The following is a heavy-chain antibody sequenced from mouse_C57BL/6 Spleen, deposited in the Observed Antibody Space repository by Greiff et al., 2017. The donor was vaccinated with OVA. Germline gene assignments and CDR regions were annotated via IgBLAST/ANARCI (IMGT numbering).Heavy chain of an antibody. V-gene: IGHV5-17*01. D-gene: IGHD2-4*01. CDR2: ISSGSSTI. CDR1: GFTFSDYG. J-gene: IGHJ4*01. Sequence: EVQGVESGGGLVKPGGSLKLSCAASGFTFSDYGMHWVRQAPEKGLEWVAYISSGSSTIYYADTVKGRFTISRDNAKNTLFLQMTSLRSEDTAMYYCARATYYDYDGYAMDYWGQGTSVTVSS. CDR3: ARATYYDYDGYAMDY.